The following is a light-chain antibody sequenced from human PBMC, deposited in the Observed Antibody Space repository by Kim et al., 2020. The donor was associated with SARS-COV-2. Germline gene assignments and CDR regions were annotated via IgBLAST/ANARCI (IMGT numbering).Light chain of an antibody. Sequence: QRVTISCTGTNSNSGANDDVHWYQDLPGTAPELLIYANDNRPSGVPDRFSGSKSDTSASLAITGLQAEDEADYYCQSYDSRLSGWIFGGGTQLTVL. J-gene: IGLJ2*01. CDR2: AND. V-gene: IGLV1-40*01. CDR3: QSYDSRLSGWI. CDR1: NSNSGANDD.